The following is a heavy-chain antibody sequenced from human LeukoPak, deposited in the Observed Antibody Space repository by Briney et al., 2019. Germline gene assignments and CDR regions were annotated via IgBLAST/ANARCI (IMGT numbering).Heavy chain of an antibody. J-gene: IGHJ4*02. CDR3: AAGVRERVTWWDY. CDR1: GFTFSGSA. V-gene: IGHV3-73*01. CDR2: IRSKANSYAT. Sequence: GGSLRLSCAAPGFTFSGSAMHWVRQASGKGLEWIGRIRSKANSYATAYAASVKGRFTISRDDSKDMAYLQMNSLKAEDTAVYYCAAGVRERVTWWDYWGQGTLVTVSS. D-gene: IGHD2-15*01.